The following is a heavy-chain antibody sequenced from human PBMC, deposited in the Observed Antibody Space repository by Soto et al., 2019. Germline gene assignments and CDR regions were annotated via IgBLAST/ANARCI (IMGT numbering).Heavy chain of an antibody. Sequence: LRLSCVASEFTFSSYWMHWVRQVPGKGLLWVSRLNEDGSFTSYADSVKGRFSIFRDNAKKTLYLQMNSLSAEDSAVYYCARDLSGRADVWGQGTTVTVSS. CDR1: EFTFSSYW. V-gene: IGHV3-74*03. J-gene: IGHJ6*02. CDR3: ARDLSGRADV. D-gene: IGHD3-10*01. CDR2: LNEDGSFT.